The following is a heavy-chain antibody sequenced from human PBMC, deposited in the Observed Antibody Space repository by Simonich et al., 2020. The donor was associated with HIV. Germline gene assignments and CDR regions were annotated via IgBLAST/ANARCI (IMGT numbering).Heavy chain of an antibody. D-gene: IGHD3-3*01. CDR2: MSGGGGST. V-gene: IGHV3-23*01. CDR1: GFTFSSYA. J-gene: IGHJ4*02. CDR3: AKDRYYNFWSGYYDY. Sequence: EVQLLESGGGLVQPGGSLRLSCAASGFTFSSYARSWGRQAPGRGLGWVSAMSGGGGSTYYADSVKGRFTISRDNSKNTLYLQMNSLRAEDTAVYYCAKDRYYNFWSGYYDYWGQGTLVTVSS.